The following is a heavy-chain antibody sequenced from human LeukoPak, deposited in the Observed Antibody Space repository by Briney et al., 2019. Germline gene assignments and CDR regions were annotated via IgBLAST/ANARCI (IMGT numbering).Heavy chain of an antibody. J-gene: IGHJ1*01. CDR1: GYTFTGYY. D-gene: IGHD3-22*01. Sequence: APVKVSCKASGYTFTGYYMHWVRQAPGQGLEWMGWINPNSGGTNYAQKFQGRVTMARDTSISTAYMELSRLRSDDTAVYYCARDLYDSSGYSQNWGQGTLVTVSS. CDR3: ARDLYDSSGYSQN. V-gene: IGHV1-2*02. CDR2: INPNSGGT.